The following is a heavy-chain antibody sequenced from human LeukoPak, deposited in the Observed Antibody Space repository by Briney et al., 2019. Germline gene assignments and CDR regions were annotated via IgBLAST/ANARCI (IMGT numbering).Heavy chain of an antibody. J-gene: IGHJ4*02. D-gene: IGHD3-16*01. V-gene: IGHV3-74*01. CDR3: AREFEATGFWALDY. CDR1: GFNFNNYW. CDR2: MNNDGRVI. Sequence: GGSLRLSCTVSGFNFNNYWMHWVRQAPGXGLVWVSRMNNDGRVISYADSVNGRFTISRDNAKNTLYLQMNSLRAEDTAVYYCAREFEATGFWALDYWGQGTLVTASS.